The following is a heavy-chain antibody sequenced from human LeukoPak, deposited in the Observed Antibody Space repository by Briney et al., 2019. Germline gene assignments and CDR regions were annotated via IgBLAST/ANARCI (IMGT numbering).Heavy chain of an antibody. J-gene: IGHJ5*02. CDR3: AREEDNVVVPADQRGGWFDP. D-gene: IGHD2-2*01. CDR1: GGSISSYY. V-gene: IGHV4-4*07. CDR2: IYTSGST. Sequence: PSETLSLTCTVSGGSISSYYWSWIRQPAGKGLEWIGRIYTSGSTNYNPSLKSRVTMSVDTSKNQFSLKLSSVTAADTAVYYCAREEDNVVVPADQRGGWFDPWGQGTLVTVSS.